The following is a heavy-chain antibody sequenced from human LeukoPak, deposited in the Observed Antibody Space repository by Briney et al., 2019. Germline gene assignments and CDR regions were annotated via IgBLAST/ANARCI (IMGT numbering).Heavy chain of an antibody. CDR1: GFTFDDYA. J-gene: IGHJ4*02. Sequence: GGSLRLSCAASGFTFDDYAMHWVRQAPGKGLEWVSLISGDGGSTYYADSVRGRFTISRDNSRNSLYLQMNSPTTEDTALYYCTKERIAAALHYWGQGTLVTVSS. V-gene: IGHV3-43*02. D-gene: IGHD6-13*01. CDR3: TKERIAAALHY. CDR2: ISGDGGST.